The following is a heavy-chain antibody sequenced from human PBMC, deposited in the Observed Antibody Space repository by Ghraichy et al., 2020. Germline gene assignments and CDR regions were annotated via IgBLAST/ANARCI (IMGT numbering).Heavy chain of an antibody. Sequence: SETLSLTCTVSGGSVSSGTYYWTWIRQPAGKGLEWIGRIYTSGSTNYNPSLKSRVTILVDTSKNQFSLKLTSVTAADTAVYYCARDRVGVAAAGPMNWLDPWGQGTLVTVSS. V-gene: IGHV4-61*02. J-gene: IGHJ5*02. CDR1: GGSVSSGTYY. CDR3: ARDRVGVAAAGPMNWLDP. D-gene: IGHD6-13*01. CDR2: IYTSGST.